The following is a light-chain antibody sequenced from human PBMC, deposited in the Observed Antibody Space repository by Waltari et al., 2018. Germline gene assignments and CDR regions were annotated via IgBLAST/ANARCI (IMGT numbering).Light chain of an antibody. Sequence: QSALPQPASVSGSPGQSITISCTGTSSDVGAYNYVSWYQQHPGKAPKLMIFDVSNRPSGVSNRLSGSKSGNTASLPISGLQAEDEAGYYCSSYISSSTLELFGGGTSLTVL. CDR2: DVS. J-gene: IGLJ2*01. CDR3: SSYISSSTLEL. CDR1: SSDVGAYNY. V-gene: IGLV2-14*03.